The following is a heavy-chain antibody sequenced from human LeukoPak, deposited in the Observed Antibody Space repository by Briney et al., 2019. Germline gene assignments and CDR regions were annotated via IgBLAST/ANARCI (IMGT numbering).Heavy chain of an antibody. J-gene: IGHJ4*02. D-gene: IGHD4-23*01. CDR2: INHSGST. CDR3: ARGDDYGGNVDY. Sequence: SETLSLTCAVYGGSFSGYYWSWIRQPPGKGLEWIGEINHSGSTNYNPSLKSRVTISVDTSKDQFSLKLSSVTAADTAVYYCARGDDYGGNVDYWGQGTLVTVSS. V-gene: IGHV4-34*01. CDR1: GGSFSGYY.